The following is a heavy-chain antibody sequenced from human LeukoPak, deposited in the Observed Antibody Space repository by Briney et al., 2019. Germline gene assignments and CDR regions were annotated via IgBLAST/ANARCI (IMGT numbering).Heavy chain of an antibody. V-gene: IGHV3-30*04. D-gene: IGHD2-15*01. Sequence: QAGGSLRLSCAASGFIFSSYAIHWVRQAPGKGLEWVAVISYDGSNKYYADSVKGRFTISRDNSKNTLYLQVNSLRAEDTAVYYCANTRGYGYYFNYWGQGTLVTVSS. CDR3: ANTRGYGYYFNY. CDR1: GFIFSSYA. J-gene: IGHJ4*02. CDR2: ISYDGSNK.